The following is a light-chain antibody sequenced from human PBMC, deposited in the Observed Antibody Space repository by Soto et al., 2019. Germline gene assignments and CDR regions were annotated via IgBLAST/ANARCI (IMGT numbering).Light chain of an antibody. J-gene: IGKJ2*01. V-gene: IGKV3-20*01. CDR2: GAS. CDR3: QQYDSSPPMYT. CDR1: QSVNNNY. Sequence: VLTQSPGTLSLSPGERATLSCRASQSVNNNYLAWYQQKPGQAPRLLIYGASNRATDIPDRFSGSGSGTDFTLTISRLEPEDFAVYYCQQYDSSPPMYTFGLGTKLESK.